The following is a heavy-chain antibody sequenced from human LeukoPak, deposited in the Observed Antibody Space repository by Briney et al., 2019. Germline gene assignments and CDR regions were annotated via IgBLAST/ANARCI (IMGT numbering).Heavy chain of an antibody. CDR2: INHSGST. Sequence: SETLSLTCAVYGGSFSGHYWSWIRQPPGKGLEWIGEINHSGSTNYNPSLKSRVTISVDTSKNQFSLKLSSVTAADTAVYYCARAGGVLRWQKRFDYWGQGTLVTVSS. D-gene: IGHD4-23*01. V-gene: IGHV4-34*01. CDR3: ARAGGVLRWQKRFDY. CDR1: GGSFSGHY. J-gene: IGHJ4*02.